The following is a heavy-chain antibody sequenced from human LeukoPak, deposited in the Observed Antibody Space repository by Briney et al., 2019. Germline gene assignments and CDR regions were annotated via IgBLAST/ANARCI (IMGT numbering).Heavy chain of an antibody. CDR2: IYHSGST. D-gene: IGHD6-13*01. J-gene: IGHJ1*01. Sequence: SETLSLTCTVSGYSISSGYYWGWIRQPPGKGLEWIGSIYHSGSTYYNPSLKSRVTISVDTSKNQFSLKLSSVTAADTAVYYCARDRTAAGTYEEHWGQGTLVTVSS. V-gene: IGHV4-38-2*02. CDR3: ARDRTAAGTYEEH. CDR1: GYSISSGYY.